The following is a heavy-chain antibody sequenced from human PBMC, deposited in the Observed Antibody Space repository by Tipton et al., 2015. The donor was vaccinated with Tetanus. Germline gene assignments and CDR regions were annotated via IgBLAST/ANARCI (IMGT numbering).Heavy chain of an antibody. Sequence: TLSLTCTVSGASINAGGYLWTWLRQHPGKGLEWIGNIYYTERTSYTPSLDSRETISVDTSKNQLSLRLTSVTAADTAVYYCARGRQRLVPAGFDLWGQGTLVTVSS. J-gene: IGHJ5*02. V-gene: IGHV4-31*03. CDR1: GASINAGGYL. CDR3: ARGRQRLVPAGFDL. CDR2: IYYTERT. D-gene: IGHD6-13*01.